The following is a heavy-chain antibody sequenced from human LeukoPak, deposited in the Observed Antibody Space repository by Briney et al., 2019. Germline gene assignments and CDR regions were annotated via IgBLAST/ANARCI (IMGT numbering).Heavy chain of an antibody. CDR1: GFSISGYG. J-gene: IGHJ4*02. Sequence: GGSLRLSCAASGFSISGYGIHWARQAPGKGLEWLATVQWGGYNKYYADSVKGRFTVSRDTSKNTVYLQMDSLRSEDTAVYYCARREAVGAMSDFDDWGQGTLVTVSS. V-gene: IGHV3-30*02. CDR2: VQWGGYNK. D-gene: IGHD1-26*01. CDR3: ARREAVGAMSDFDD.